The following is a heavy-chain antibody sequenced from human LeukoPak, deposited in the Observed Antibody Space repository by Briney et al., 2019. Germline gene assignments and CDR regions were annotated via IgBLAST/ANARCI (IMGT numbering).Heavy chain of an antibody. CDR1: GLTVSSSY. D-gene: IGHD6-19*01. J-gene: IGHJ4*02. V-gene: IGHV3-53*01. CDR2: IYSGGST. Sequence: QPGGSLRLSCAASGLTVSSSYIRWVRQAPGKGLEWVSVIYSGGSTFYADSVKGRFTISRDNSRNTVYLQMNSLRVEDTAIYFCARESVAVAGQPFDYWGQGTLVTVSS. CDR3: ARESVAVAGQPFDY.